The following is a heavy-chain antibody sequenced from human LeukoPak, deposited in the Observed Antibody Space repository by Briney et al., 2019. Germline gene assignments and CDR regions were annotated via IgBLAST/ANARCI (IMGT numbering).Heavy chain of an antibody. CDR3: AKDQIRGGSDAFDI. D-gene: IGHD2-15*01. Sequence: PGGSLRLSCAASGFTFDDYAMHWVRQAPGKGLEWVSGISWNSGSIGYADSVEGRFTISRDNAKNSLYLQMNSLRAEDTALYYCAKDQIRGGSDAFDIWGQGTMVTVSS. V-gene: IGHV3-9*01. J-gene: IGHJ3*02. CDR2: ISWNSGSI. CDR1: GFTFDDYA.